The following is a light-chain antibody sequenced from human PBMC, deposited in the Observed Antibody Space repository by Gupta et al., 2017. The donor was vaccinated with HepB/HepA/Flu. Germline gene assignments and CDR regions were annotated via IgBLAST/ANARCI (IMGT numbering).Light chain of an antibody. CDR3: CSYAGSSTFVV. V-gene: IGLV2-23*02. J-gene: IGLJ2*01. CDR1: SSDFGRYNL. Sequence: QSALTPPASVSGSPGQSITISCTGTSSDFGRYNLVSWYQQHPGKAPKLMMYEVSKRPSGVSNRFSGSKSGNTASLTISGLQAEDEADYYCCSYAGSSTFVVFGGGTKLTVL. CDR2: EVS.